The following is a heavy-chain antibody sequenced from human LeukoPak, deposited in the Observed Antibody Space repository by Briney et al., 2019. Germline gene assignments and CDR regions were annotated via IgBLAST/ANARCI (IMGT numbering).Heavy chain of an antibody. CDR1: GFTFHTYA. D-gene: IGHD2-8*02. CDR2: ISSTSAYI. CDR3: ARVAVSGPTGWFDS. V-gene: IGHV3-21*01. Sequence: PGGSLRLSCAPSGFTFHTYAMSWVRQAPGKGLEWVSSISSTSAYIYYADSVKGRFTISRDNVDNVVYLQMNSLGAEDTAVYYCARVAVSGPTGWFDSWGQGTLVIVSS. J-gene: IGHJ5*01.